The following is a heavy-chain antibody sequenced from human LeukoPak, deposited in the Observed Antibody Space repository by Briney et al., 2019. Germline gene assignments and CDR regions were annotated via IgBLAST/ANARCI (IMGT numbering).Heavy chain of an antibody. Sequence: GRSLRLSCAASGFTFNIYVMHWVRQAPGKGLEWVAVISNAGSNKYYADSVKGRFTISRDNSKNTLYLQMNSLRDEDTAVYYCARDQYDTSGYYDYWGQGTLVTVSS. V-gene: IGHV3-30-3*01. D-gene: IGHD3-22*01. J-gene: IGHJ4*02. CDR2: ISNAGSNK. CDR1: GFTFNIYV. CDR3: ARDQYDTSGYYDY.